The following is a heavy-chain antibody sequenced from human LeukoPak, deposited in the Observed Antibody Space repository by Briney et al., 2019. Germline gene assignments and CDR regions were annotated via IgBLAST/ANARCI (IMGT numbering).Heavy chain of an antibody. CDR3: ATEYCSGGSCYSSKFDP. J-gene: IGHJ5*02. V-gene: IGHV1-24*01. D-gene: IGHD2-15*01. CDR1: GYTLTELS. CDR2: FDPEDGET. Sequence: ATVKVSCKVSGYTLTELSMHWVRQAPGKGLEWMGGFDPEDGETIYAQKFQGRVTMTEDTSTDTAYMELSSLRSEDTAVYYCATEYCSGGSCYSSKFDPWGQGTLVTVSS.